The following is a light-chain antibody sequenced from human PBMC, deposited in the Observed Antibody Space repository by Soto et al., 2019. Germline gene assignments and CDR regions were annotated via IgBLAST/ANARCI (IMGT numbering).Light chain of an antibody. CDR3: QQRSNWFT. Sequence: DIVLTQSPDSLSLSPGERATISCRASQSVSGFLAWYQQKPGQAPRLLIYDASKRATGIPARFSGSGSGTVFTLTISSLEPEDFAVYYCQQRSNWFTFGQGKRLEIK. CDR1: QSVSGF. CDR2: DAS. J-gene: IGKJ5*01. V-gene: IGKV3-11*01.